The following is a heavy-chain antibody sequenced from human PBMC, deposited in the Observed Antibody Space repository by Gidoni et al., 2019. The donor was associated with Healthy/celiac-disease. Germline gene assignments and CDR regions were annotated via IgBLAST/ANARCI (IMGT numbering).Heavy chain of an antibody. CDR3: AKDRRSTLLRFLELLYYFDY. D-gene: IGHD3-3*01. Sequence: EVQLLESGGGLVQPGGSLRLSCAASGFTFSSNAISWVRQAPGKGLEWVSAISGSGGSTYYADSVKGRFTISRDNSKNTLYLQMNSLRAEDTAVYYCAKDRRSTLLRFLELLYYFDYWGQGTLVTVSS. J-gene: IGHJ4*02. CDR2: ISGSGGST. CDR1: GFTFSSNA. V-gene: IGHV3-23*01.